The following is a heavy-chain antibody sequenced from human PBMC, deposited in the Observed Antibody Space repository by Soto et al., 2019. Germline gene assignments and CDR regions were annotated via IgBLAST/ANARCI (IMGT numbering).Heavy chain of an antibody. V-gene: IGHV3-7*05. D-gene: IGHD2-15*01. CDR3: ARPSGYCSGGSCFPFDY. Sequence: EVQLVESGGGLVQPGGSLRLSCAASGFTFSSYWMTWVRQAPGKGLEWVANVKPDESEKYYVDSVKGRFTISRDNAKNSVYLQMNSLRAEDTAMYYCARPSGYCSGGSCFPFDYWGQGILVTVSS. CDR2: VKPDESEK. J-gene: IGHJ4*02. CDR1: GFTFSSYW.